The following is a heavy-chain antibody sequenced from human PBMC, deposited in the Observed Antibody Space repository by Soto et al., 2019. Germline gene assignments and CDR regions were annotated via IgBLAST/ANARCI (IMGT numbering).Heavy chain of an antibody. CDR1: GYTFASYD. CDR2: MNPNSGNT. J-gene: IGHJ4*02. CDR3: ARDLVGDYGDYVYDY. Sequence: ASVKVSCKASGYTFASYDSNWVRQATGQGLEWMGWMNPNSGNTGYAQKFQGRVTMTRNTSISTAYMELSSLRSEDTAVYYCARDLVGDYGDYVYDYWGQGTLVTVSS. D-gene: IGHD4-17*01. V-gene: IGHV1-8*01.